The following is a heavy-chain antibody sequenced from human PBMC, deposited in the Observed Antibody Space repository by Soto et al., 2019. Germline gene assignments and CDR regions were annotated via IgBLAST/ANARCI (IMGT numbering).Heavy chain of an antibody. D-gene: IGHD2-2*02. V-gene: IGHV3-30*18. CDR1: GFTFSSYG. Sequence: GESLKISCAASGFTFSSYGMHWVRQAQGKGLEWVAVISYDGSNKYYADSVKGRFTISRDNSKNTLYLQMNSLRAEDTAVYYCAKVLVPAAIPPVYYGMDVWGQGTTVTVSS. J-gene: IGHJ6*02. CDR2: ISYDGSNK. CDR3: AKVLVPAAIPPVYYGMDV.